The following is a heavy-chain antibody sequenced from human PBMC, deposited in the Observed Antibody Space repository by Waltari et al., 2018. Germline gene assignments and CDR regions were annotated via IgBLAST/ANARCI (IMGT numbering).Heavy chain of an antibody. J-gene: IGHJ4*02. D-gene: IGHD4-17*01. CDR1: GGNFSRYT. CDR3: ARSTTLTAPLDY. Sequence: QVQLVQSGAEVKKPGSSVKVSCRASGGNFSRYTITWVRQAPGQGLEWLGRIIPIIDMANYAQKFQCRVTITADKSTGTAYMEFSSLRSEDTAVYYCARSTTLTAPLDYWGQGTLVTVSS. CDR2: IIPIIDMA. V-gene: IGHV1-69*02.